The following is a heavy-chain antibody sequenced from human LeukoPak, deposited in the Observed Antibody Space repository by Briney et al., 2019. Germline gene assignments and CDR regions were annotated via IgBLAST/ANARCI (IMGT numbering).Heavy chain of an antibody. CDR3: ARVYYDSSGYYYKAWYFDL. Sequence: GGSLRLSCAASGFTVSSNYMSWVRQAPGKGLEWVSVIYSGGSTYYADSVKGRFTISRDNSKNTLYLQMNSLRAEDTAVYYCARVYYDSSGYYYKAWYFDLWGRGTLVTVSS. J-gene: IGHJ2*01. CDR1: GFTVSSNY. V-gene: IGHV3-53*01. CDR2: IYSGGST. D-gene: IGHD3-22*01.